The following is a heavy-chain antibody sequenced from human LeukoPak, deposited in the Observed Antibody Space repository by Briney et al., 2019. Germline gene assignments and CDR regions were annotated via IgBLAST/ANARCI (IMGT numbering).Heavy chain of an antibody. CDR3: ARTARQCDY. CDR1: GGSISSGSYY. J-gene: IGHJ4*02. V-gene: IGHV4-61*02. D-gene: IGHD6-6*01. Sequence: PSETLSLTCTVSGGSISSGSYYWSWIRQPAGKGLEWIGRIYTSGSTNYNPSLKSRVTISVDTSKNQFSLKLSSVTAADTAVYYCARTARQCDYWGQGILVSVSS. CDR2: IYTSGST.